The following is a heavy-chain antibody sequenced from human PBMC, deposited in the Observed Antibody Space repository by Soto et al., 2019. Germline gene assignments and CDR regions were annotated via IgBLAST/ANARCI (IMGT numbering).Heavy chain of an antibody. D-gene: IGHD3-3*01. CDR2: IYYSGST. CDR1: GCSIGSYY. CDR3: ARVQRYDFWSGYYGRYYYYGMDV. J-gene: IGHJ6*02. Sequence: PSETLSLTCTVSGCSIGSYYWSWIRQPPGKGLEWIGYIYYSGSTNYNPSLKSRVTISVDTSKNQFSLKLSSVAAADTAVYYCARVQRYDFWSGYYGRYYYYGMDVWGQGTTVTVSS. V-gene: IGHV4-59*01.